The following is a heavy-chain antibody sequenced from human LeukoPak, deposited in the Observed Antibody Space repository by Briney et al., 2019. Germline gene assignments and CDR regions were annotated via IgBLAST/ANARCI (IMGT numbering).Heavy chain of an antibody. J-gene: IGHJ4*02. D-gene: IGHD3-22*01. Sequence: SETLSLTCAVYGGSFSGYYWSWIRQPPGKGLEWIGEINHSGSTNYNPSLKSRVTISVDTSKNQFSLKLSSVTAADTAVYYCARGRHIYYYYESSGYPSRLDYWGQGTLVTVSS. CDR2: INHSGST. V-gene: IGHV4-34*01. CDR1: GGSFSGYY. CDR3: ARGRHIYYYYESSGYPSRLDY.